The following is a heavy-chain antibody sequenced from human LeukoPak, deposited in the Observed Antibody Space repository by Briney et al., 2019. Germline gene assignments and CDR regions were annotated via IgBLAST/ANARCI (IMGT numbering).Heavy chain of an antibody. V-gene: IGHV1-2*02. Sequence: GASVKVSCKASGYTFTGYYMHWVRQAPGQGLEWMGWINPNSGGTNYAQKFQGRVTMTTDISTSTASMELRSLRSDDTAVYYCARDQGSGLDYWGQGTLVTVSS. J-gene: IGHJ4*02. CDR3: ARDQGSGLDY. CDR2: INPNSGGT. CDR1: GYTFTGYY. D-gene: IGHD6-25*01.